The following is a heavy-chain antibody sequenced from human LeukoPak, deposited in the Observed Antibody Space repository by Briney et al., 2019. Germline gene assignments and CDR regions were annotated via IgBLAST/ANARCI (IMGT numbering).Heavy chain of an antibody. V-gene: IGHV1-3*01. CDR1: GYTFTSYA. D-gene: IGHD6-13*01. CDR2: INAGNSNT. J-gene: IGHJ4*02. CDR3: AREGIAAAGDY. Sequence: ASVKVSCKASGYTFTSYAMHWVRQAPGQRLEWMGWINAGNSNTKYSQKFQGRVTITRDTSASTAYMELSSLRSEDTAVYYCAREGIAAAGDYWGQGTLVTVSS.